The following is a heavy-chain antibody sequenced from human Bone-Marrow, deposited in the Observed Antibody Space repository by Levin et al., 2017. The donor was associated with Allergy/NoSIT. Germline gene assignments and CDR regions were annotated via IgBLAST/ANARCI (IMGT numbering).Heavy chain of an antibody. CDR1: GLSLTTSEEG. CDR3: VNNLGRAFDI. J-gene: IGHJ3*02. CDR2: IHGDGDQ. D-gene: IGHD3-16*01. Sequence: ASGPTLVKPTQTLTLTCTFSGLSLTTSEEGVGWVRQPPGETLEWLALIHGDGDQRYSPSLKNRLTITRDSSKKQVILTMANMDPVDTATYYCVNNLGRAFDIWGQGTMVIVSS. V-gene: IGHV2-5*02.